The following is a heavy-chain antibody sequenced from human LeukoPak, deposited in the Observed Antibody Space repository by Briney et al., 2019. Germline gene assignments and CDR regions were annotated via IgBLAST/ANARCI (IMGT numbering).Heavy chain of an antibody. J-gene: IGHJ4*02. CDR2: INSDGSST. CDR3: ARDAEAGWLEGGIIDY. CDR1: GFTFSSDW. Sequence: GGSLRLSCAASGFTFSSDWMHWGRQAPGKGLGWVSRINSDGSSTSYADSVKGRFTISRDNAKNTLYLQMNSLRAEDTAVYYCARDAEAGWLEGGIIDYWGQGTLVTVSS. V-gene: IGHV3-74*01. D-gene: IGHD6-19*01.